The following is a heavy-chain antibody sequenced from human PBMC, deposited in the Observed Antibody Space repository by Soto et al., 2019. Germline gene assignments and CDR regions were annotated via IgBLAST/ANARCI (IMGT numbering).Heavy chain of an antibody. Sequence: QLHLVQSGAVVKKPGASVTVSCSASGYPVTAYYMHWVRQAPGRGLEWMGGINPATGAAKYTQTFQGRVTMTRDSATSTVLMELGGLTSGDTAVFYCARGGGVGVAGSAAFDMWGQGTLVTVSS. CDR3: ARGGGVGVAGSAAFDM. D-gene: IGHD3-3*01. J-gene: IGHJ3*02. CDR2: INPATGAA. CDR1: GYPVTAYY. V-gene: IGHV1-2*02.